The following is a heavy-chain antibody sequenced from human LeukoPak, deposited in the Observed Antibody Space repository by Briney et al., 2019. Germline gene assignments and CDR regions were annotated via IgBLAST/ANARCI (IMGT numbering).Heavy chain of an antibody. D-gene: IGHD6-13*01. J-gene: IGHJ5*02. V-gene: IGHV1-2*02. CDR1: GYTFTGHY. CDR3: ARDKEYSSRWDWFGP. Sequence: ASVKVSCKASGYTFTGHYMHWVRQAPGPGLEWMGWINPNSGGTNYAQAFQGRVTMTRDTSISTAYMELSRLRSDDTAVYYCARDKEYSSRWDWFGPWGQGTLVTVSS. CDR2: INPNSGGT.